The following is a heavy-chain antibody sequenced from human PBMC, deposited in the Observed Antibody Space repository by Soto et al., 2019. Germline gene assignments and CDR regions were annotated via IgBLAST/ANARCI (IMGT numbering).Heavy chain of an antibody. CDR1: GGSVGSGIYY. CDR2: VFHTGTT. Sequence: SETLSLTCTVSGGSVGSGIYYWGWIRQPPGKGLEWIGSVFHTGTTYYSPSLKSRVTVSVDTSKNQFYLKLSSVTAADTAVYYCARVEITFGNYWFDPWGQGTLVTVSS. CDR3: ARVEITFGNYWFDP. J-gene: IGHJ5*02. D-gene: IGHD3-16*01. V-gene: IGHV4-39*01.